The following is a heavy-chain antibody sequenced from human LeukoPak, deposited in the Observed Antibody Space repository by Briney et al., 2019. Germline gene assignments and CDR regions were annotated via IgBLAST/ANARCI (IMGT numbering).Heavy chain of an antibody. D-gene: IGHD1-1*01. CDR3: ARRATGTCDM. V-gene: IGHV3-7*01. Sequence: GGSLRLSCVPSEFTFSNYWMSWVRQAPGKGLEWVANIKQDGSEKYHVDSVKGRFTISRDNAKNSLYLQMNSLRAEDTAVYYCARRATGTCDMWGQGTMVTVSS. J-gene: IGHJ3*02. CDR1: EFTFSNYW. CDR2: IKQDGSEK.